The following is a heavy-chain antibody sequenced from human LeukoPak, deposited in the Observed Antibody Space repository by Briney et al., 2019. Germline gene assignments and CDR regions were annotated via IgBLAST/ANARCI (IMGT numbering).Heavy chain of an antibody. Sequence: PGGSLRLSCAASGFTFSSYAMSWVRQAPGKGLEWVSAISGSGGSTYYADSVKGRFTISRDNSKNTLYLQMNSLRAEDTAVYYCAKGGYYYDSSGYDYWGQGTLVTVSS. CDR1: GFTFSSYA. V-gene: IGHV3-23*01. CDR2: ISGSGGST. CDR3: AKGGYYYDSSGYDY. J-gene: IGHJ4*02. D-gene: IGHD3-22*01.